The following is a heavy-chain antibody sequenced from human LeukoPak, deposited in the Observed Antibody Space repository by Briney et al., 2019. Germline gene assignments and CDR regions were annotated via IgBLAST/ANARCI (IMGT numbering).Heavy chain of an antibody. J-gene: IGHJ3*02. CDR3: AKDRAPGYSSDAFDI. Sequence: GGSLRLSCAASEFTFSSYSMNWVRQAPGKGLEWVSYITSSSSAIYYADSVKGRFTISRDNSKNTLYLQMNSLRAEDTAVYYCAKDRAPGYSSDAFDIWGQGTMVTVSS. CDR2: ITSSSSAI. D-gene: IGHD5-18*01. V-gene: IGHV3-48*01. CDR1: EFTFSSYS.